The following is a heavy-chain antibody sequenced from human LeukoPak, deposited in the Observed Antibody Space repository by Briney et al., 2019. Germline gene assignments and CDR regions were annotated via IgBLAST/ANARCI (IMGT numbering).Heavy chain of an antibody. D-gene: IGHD2-21*02. CDR1: GFTFNVYS. Sequence: GGSLRLSCAASGFTFNVYSMNWVRQAPGKGLEWVSYISGTGSTIYYAASVKGRFTISRDNAKNSLYLQMNSLRVEDTAVYYCARDRGTAGLDYWGQGTLVTVSS. CDR2: ISGTGSTI. CDR3: ARDRGTAGLDY. V-gene: IGHV3-48*04. J-gene: IGHJ4*02.